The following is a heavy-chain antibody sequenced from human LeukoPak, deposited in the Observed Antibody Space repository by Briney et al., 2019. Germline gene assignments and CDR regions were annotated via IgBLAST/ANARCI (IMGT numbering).Heavy chain of an antibody. D-gene: IGHD3-3*01. CDR3: ARAKYYDFWSGYYRDYYYYYMDV. Sequence: PSETLSLTCTVSGGSISSYYWSWIRQPPGKGLEWIGYIYYRGSTNYNPSLKSRITISVDTSKNQFSLKLSSVTAADTAVYYCARAKYYDFWSGYYRDYYYYYMDVWGKGTTVTVSS. CDR2: IYYRGST. CDR1: GGSISSYY. V-gene: IGHV4-59*01. J-gene: IGHJ6*03.